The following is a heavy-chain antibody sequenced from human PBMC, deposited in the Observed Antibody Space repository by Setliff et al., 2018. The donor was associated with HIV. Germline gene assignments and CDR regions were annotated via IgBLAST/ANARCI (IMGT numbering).Heavy chain of an antibody. J-gene: IGHJ4*01. CDR3: VRATGLSSTSLPLDY. Sequence: ASVKVSCKPSGYTFTGFYIHWVRQAPGQGLEWMGWINPDSGATKYAQKFQGRVTMTRDTSVTTAYLEVNSLRSHDTAIFYCVRATGLSSTSLPLDYWGHGTLVTVSS. V-gene: IGHV1-2*02. CDR1: GYTFTGFY. D-gene: IGHD2-2*01. CDR2: INPDSGAT.